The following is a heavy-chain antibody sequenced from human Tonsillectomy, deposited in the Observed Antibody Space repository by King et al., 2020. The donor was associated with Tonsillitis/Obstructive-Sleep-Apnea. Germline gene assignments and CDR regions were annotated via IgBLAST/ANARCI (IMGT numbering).Heavy chain of an antibody. CDR3: ARDPEVKQWLVPWLDS. D-gene: IGHD6-19*01. J-gene: IGHJ5*01. CDR2: ISYDGSNK. V-gene: IGHV3-30*04. CDR1: GFTFSDYA. Sequence: VQLVESGGGVVQPGRFLRLSCAASGFTFSDYAMHWVRQAPGKGLEWLAVISYDGSNKYYADSVKGRFTISRDNSKNTLYLQMKSLRVEDTAVYYCARDPEVKQWLVPWLDSWGQGNLVSVSS.